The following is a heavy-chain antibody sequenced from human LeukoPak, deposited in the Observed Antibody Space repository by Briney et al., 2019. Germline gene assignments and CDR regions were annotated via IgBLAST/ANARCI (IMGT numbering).Heavy chain of an antibody. CDR1: GFTFSSYG. CDR2: IWYDGSNK. D-gene: IGHD1-26*01. V-gene: IGHV3-33*08. CDR3: ARDRTSSLSFLDY. Sequence: GGSLRLSRAASGFTFSSYGMHWVRQAPGKGLEWVAVIWYDGSNKYYVDSVKGRFTISRDNSKNTLYLQMNSLRAEDTAVYYCARDRTSSLSFLDYWGQGTLVTVSS. J-gene: IGHJ4*02.